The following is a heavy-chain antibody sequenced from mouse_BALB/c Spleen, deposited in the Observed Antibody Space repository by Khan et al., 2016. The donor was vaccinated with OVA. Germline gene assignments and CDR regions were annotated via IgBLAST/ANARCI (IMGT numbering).Heavy chain of an antibody. Sequence: QVQLKESGPGLVAPSQSLSITCTVSGFSLTGYGVNWVRQPPGKGLEWLGMIWGDGSTDYNSALKSRLNLSKDNSKSQVFLKMNSLQTDDTARYKCARACDDNYREAMDYWGQGTSVTVSA. CDR2: IWGDGST. J-gene: IGHJ4*01. V-gene: IGHV2-6-7*01. CDR1: GFSLTGYG. D-gene: IGHD2-1*01. CDR3: ARACDDNYREAMDY.